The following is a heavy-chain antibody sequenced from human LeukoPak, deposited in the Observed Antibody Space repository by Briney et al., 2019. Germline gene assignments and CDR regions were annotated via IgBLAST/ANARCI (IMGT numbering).Heavy chain of an antibody. CDR1: GFTFSSYA. CDR2: ISGSGGST. V-gene: IGHV3-23*01. CDR3: AKDRTSTSWYGHLDY. J-gene: IGHJ4*02. D-gene: IGHD6-13*01. Sequence: GGSLRLSCAASGFTFSSYAMSWVRQAPGRGLEWVSAISGSGGSTYYADSVKGRFTISRENSKNTLYLQMNSLRAEDTAVYYCAKDRTSTSWYGHLDYWGQGTLVTVSS.